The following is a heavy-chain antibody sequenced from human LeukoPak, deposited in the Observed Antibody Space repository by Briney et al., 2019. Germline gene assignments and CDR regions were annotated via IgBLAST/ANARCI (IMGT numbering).Heavy chain of an antibody. CDR1: GFAFSSYG. D-gene: IGHD1-26*01. J-gene: IGHJ4*02. Sequence: GGSLGLSCAASGFAFSSYGMHWVRQAPGRGLDWVAFIRYDGTATYYADSVKGRFTISRDNSKNTLYLQMSSLRAEDTAVYSCAKDSGSVGAPKGLDYWGQGTLVTVSS. V-gene: IGHV3-30*02. CDR2: IRYDGTAT. CDR3: AKDSGSVGAPKGLDY.